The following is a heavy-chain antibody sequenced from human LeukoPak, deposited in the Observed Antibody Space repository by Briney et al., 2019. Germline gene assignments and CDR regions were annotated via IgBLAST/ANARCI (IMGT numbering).Heavy chain of an antibody. D-gene: IGHD6-13*01. V-gene: IGHV3-48*01. J-gene: IGHJ3*02. CDR2: TSSSSGTI. CDR3: ARYSSSWYSLDAFDI. CDR1: GFTFSIYS. Sequence: GGSLRLSCAASGFTFSIYSMSWVRQAPGKGLEWVSYTSSSSGTIYYADSVKGRFTISRDNSKNTLYLQMNSLRAEDTAVYYCARYSSSWYSLDAFDIWGQGTMVTVSS.